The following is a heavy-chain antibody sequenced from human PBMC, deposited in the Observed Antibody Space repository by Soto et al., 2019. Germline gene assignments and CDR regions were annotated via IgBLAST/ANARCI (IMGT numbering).Heavy chain of an antibody. Sequence: QLQLQESGPGLVKPSETLSLTCTVSGGSISSSSYYWGWIRQHPGKGLEWIGSIYYSGSTYYNPSLKSRVTISVDTSKNQFSLKLSSVTAADTAVYYCASPWDYRGYWGQGTLVTVSS. V-gene: IGHV4-39*01. CDR1: GGSISSSSYY. D-gene: IGHD1-7*01. CDR3: ASPWDYRGY. CDR2: IYYSGST. J-gene: IGHJ4*02.